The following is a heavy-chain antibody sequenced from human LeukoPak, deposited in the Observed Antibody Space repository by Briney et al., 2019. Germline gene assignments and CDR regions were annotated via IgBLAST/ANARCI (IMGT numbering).Heavy chain of an antibody. Sequence: SGGSLRLSCAASGYTFSSYAMSWVRQAPGKGLEWVSAISGSGGSTYYADSVKGRFTISRDNSKNTLYLQMNSLRAEDTAVYYCAKDLLRHRLTIHPTRFDYWGQGTLVTVSS. J-gene: IGHJ4*02. V-gene: IGHV3-23*01. CDR2: ISGSGGST. CDR1: GYTFSSYA. D-gene: IGHD3-3*01. CDR3: AKDLLRHRLTIHPTRFDY.